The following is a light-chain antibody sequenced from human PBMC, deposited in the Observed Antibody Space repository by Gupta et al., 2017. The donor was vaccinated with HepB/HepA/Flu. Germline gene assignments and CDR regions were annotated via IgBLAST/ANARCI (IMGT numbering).Light chain of an antibody. Sequence: DIQLTQSPSFLSASVGDRVTITCRASQGISSYLAWYQQKPGKAPKLLIYAASTLQSGVPSRFSGSGSGTEFTLTISSLQPEDFATYYCRHRNSSPQTFGQGTLLEIK. CDR1: QGISSY. V-gene: IGKV1-9*01. CDR3: RHRNSSPQT. CDR2: AAS. J-gene: IGKJ5*01.